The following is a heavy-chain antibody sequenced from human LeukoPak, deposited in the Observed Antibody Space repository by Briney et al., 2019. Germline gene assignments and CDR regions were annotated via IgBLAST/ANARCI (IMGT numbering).Heavy chain of an antibody. V-gene: IGHV3-23*01. CDR1: GFTFSSYA. CDR3: ARLEEAVAGTLGY. J-gene: IGHJ4*02. D-gene: IGHD6-19*01. Sequence: GGSLRLSCAASGFTFSSYAMSWVRQAPGKGLEWVSAISGSGGSTYYADSVKGRFTISRDNAKNSLYLQMNSLRAEDTALYYCARLEEAVAGTLGYWGQGTLVTVSS. CDR2: ISGSGGST.